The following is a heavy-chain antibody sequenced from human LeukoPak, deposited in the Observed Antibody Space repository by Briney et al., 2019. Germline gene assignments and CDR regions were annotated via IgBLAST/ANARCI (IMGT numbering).Heavy chain of an antibody. Sequence: ASVKVSCKASGYTFTRYDMNWVRQASGQGLEWLGWMNLHNGNTGYSERFQGRVTMTRNTSLSTAYLELSSLRTEDTAVYYCVRGHQLNYYYMDVWGKGTTVNVSS. CDR3: VRGHQLNYYYMDV. CDR1: GYTFTRYD. D-gene: IGHD2-2*01. V-gene: IGHV1-8*01. CDR2: MNLHNGNT. J-gene: IGHJ6*03.